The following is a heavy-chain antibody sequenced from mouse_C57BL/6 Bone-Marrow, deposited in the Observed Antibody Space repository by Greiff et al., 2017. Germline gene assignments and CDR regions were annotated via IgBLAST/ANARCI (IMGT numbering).Heavy chain of an antibody. CDR1: GYTFTDYE. CDR2: IDPETGGT. CDR3: TRSGGLGAWFAY. Sequence: QVQLQQSGAELVRPGASVTLSCKASGYTFTDYEMHWVKQTPVHGLEWIGAIDPETGGTAYNQKFKGKAILTADKSSSTAYMELRSLTSEDSAVYYCTRSGGLGAWFAYWGQGTLVTVSA. V-gene: IGHV1-15*01. D-gene: IGHD2-2*01. J-gene: IGHJ3*01.